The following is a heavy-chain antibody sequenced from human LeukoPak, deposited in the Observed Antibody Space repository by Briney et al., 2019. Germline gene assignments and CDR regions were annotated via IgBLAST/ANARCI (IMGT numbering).Heavy chain of an antibody. CDR3: ARATYGMDV. Sequence: PGGSLRLSCAASEFAFGTYAMSWVRQAPGKGLEWVAVIWYDGSNKYYADSVKGRFTISRDNSKNTLYLQMNSLRAEDTAVYYCARATYGMDVWGQGTTVTVSS. CDR1: EFAFGTYA. V-gene: IGHV3-30-3*01. CDR2: IWYDGSNK. J-gene: IGHJ6*02.